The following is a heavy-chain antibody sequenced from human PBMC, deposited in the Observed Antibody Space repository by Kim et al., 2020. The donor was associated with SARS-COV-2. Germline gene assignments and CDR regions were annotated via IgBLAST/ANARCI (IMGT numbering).Heavy chain of an antibody. J-gene: IGHJ5*02. D-gene: IGHD6-6*01. V-gene: IGHV4-59*01. CDR3: ARVPLSQSISEYRRIAAPQGSWFDP. Sequence: SETLSLTCTVSGGSISSYYWSWIRQPPGKGLEWIGYIYYSGSTNYNPSLKSRVTISVDTSKNQFSLKLSSVTAADTAVYYCARVPLSQSISEYRRIAAPQGSWFDPWGQGTLVTVSS. CDR1: GGSISSYY. CDR2: IYYSGST.